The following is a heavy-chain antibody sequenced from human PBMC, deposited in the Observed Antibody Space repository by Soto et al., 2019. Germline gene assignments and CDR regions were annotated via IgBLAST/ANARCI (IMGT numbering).Heavy chain of an antibody. CDR3: ARDPGNIVVVPAARHYYYYYYGMDV. V-gene: IGHV1-69*13. CDR1: GGTFSSYA. D-gene: IGHD2-2*01. Sequence: SVKVSCKASGGTFSSYAISWVRQAPGQGLEWMGGIIPIFGTANYAQKFQGRVTITADESTSTAYMELSSLRSEDTAVYYCARDPGNIVVVPAARHYYYYYYGMDVWGQGTTVTVSS. J-gene: IGHJ6*02. CDR2: IIPIFGTA.